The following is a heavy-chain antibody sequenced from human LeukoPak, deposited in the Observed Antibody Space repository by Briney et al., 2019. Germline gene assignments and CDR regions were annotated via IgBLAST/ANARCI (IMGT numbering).Heavy chain of an antibody. V-gene: IGHV4-39*01. D-gene: IGHD3-22*01. CDR1: GGSINTKTHY. Sequence: SDTLSLTCTVSGGSINTKTHYWACIRQTPGKGLEWIGSVFYIVNTYYNPSLKSRVTISVETSKNQFSLRLTSVTAADTAVYYCAKHGEDSSGYYADFFDHCGQGTLVTVSS. CDR2: VFYIVNT. CDR3: AKHGEDSSGYYADFFDH. J-gene: IGHJ4*02.